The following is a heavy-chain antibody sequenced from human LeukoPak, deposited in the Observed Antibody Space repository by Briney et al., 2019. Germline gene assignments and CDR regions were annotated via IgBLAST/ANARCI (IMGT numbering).Heavy chain of an antibody. CDR3: ARVGESRTAMVRIGYDY. CDR1: GDSVSSNSAA. D-gene: IGHD5-18*01. V-gene: IGHV6-1*01. CDR2: TYYRSKWYN. Sequence: SQTLSLTCAISGDSVSSNSAAWNWIRQSPSRGLEWLGRTYYRSKWYNDYAVSVKSRITIIPDTSKNQFSLQLNSVTPEDTAVYYCARVGESRTAMVRIGYDYWGQGTLVTVSS. J-gene: IGHJ4*02.